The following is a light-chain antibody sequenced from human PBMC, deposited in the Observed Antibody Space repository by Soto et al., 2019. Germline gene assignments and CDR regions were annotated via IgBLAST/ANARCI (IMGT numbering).Light chain of an antibody. Sequence: ESVLTQSPGTLSLSPGERATLSCRASQSVSSNYLAWYQQKPGQAPRLLIYGASTRASGIPDRFSGSGSGTDFTLTISRLEPEDSAVYYCQQYGSSPTWTCGQGTKVDIK. CDR1: QSVSSNY. J-gene: IGKJ1*01. CDR3: QQYGSSPTWT. V-gene: IGKV3-20*01. CDR2: GAS.